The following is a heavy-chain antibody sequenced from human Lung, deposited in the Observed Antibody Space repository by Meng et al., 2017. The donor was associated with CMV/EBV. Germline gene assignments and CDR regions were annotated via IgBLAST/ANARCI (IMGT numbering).Heavy chain of an antibody. CDR2: IYYSGST. V-gene: IGHV4-39*01. J-gene: IGHJ4*02. Sequence: SXTXSLXXTVSGGSISSSSYYWGWIRQPPGKGLEWIGSIYYSGSTYYNPSLKSRVTISVDTSKNQFSLKLSSVTAADTAVYYCASTEDYYDSSGYDYWGQGTLVTVSS. D-gene: IGHD3-22*01. CDR3: ASTEDYYDSSGYDY. CDR1: GGSISSSSYY.